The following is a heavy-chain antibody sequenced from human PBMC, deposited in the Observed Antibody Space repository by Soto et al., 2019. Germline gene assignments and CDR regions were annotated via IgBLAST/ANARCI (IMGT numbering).Heavy chain of an antibody. J-gene: IGHJ4*02. Sequence: QVQLVESGGGMVQPGTSLRLSCAASGFTFNSLSLHWVRQRPDKGLEWVAVISHDGRVTFYADFVKGRFTVSRDNSKNTIYLQVNSLRAEDTAVYYCAREPYGDSHDFDYWGQGTLVTVSS. CDR1: GFTFNSLS. V-gene: IGHV3-30*04. CDR2: ISHDGRVT. CDR3: AREPYGDSHDFDY. D-gene: IGHD2-21*02.